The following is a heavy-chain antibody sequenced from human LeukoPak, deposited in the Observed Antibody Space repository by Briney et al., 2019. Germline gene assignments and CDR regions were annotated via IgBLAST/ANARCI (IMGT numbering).Heavy chain of an antibody. J-gene: IGHJ4*02. V-gene: IGHV4-59*12. CDR1: GGSISNKY. CDR3: ARSRDILTGYHFDY. Sequence: SETLSLTCTVSGGSISNKYWSWIRQPPGKGLEWIGYIYYSGSTNYNPSLKSRVTISVDKSKNQSSLKLSSVTAADTAVYYCARSRDILTGYHFDYWGQGTLVTVSS. CDR2: IYYSGST. D-gene: IGHD3-9*01.